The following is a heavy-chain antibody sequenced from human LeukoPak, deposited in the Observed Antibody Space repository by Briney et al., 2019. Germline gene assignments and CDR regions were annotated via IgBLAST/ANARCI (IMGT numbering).Heavy chain of an antibody. CDR2: IIPILGIA. D-gene: IGHD5-18*01. Sequence: SVKVSSKASGGTFSSYTISWVRQAPGQGLEWMGRIIPILGIADYAQKFQGRVTITADKSTSTAYMELSSLRSEDTAVYYCARYGYTAMRNWFDPWGQRTLVTVSS. V-gene: IGHV1-69*02. J-gene: IGHJ5*02. CDR1: GGTFSSYT. CDR3: ARYGYTAMRNWFDP.